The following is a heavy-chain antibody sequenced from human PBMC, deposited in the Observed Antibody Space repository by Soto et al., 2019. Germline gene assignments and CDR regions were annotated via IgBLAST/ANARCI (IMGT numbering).Heavy chain of an antibody. CDR1: GHTFTGHY. V-gene: IGHV1-2*04. D-gene: IGHD1-26*01. Sequence: QVQLVQSGAEVKKPGASLKVSCKASGHTFTGHYLHWVRQAPGQRLEWMGFINPISGYTYYAQRFQGWVNMTRDTSVSTVYIELTRLTSDDTAIYYCARQRDDTGSYFDYWGQGTLVTVSS. J-gene: IGHJ4*02. CDR3: ARQRDDTGSYFDY. CDR2: INPISGYT.